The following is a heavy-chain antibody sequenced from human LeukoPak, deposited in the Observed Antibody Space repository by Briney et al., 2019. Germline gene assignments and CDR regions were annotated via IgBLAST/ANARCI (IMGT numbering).Heavy chain of an antibody. CDR3: ARADYYDSSGYEALAY. CDR1: GYTFTSYY. J-gene: IGHJ4*02. Sequence: GASVKVPCKASGYTFTSYYLHWVRQAPGQGLEWMGIINPSGGSTSYAQKFQGRVSMTRDMSTSTVYMELSSLRSEDTAVYYCARADYYDSSGYEALAYWGQGTLVTVSS. CDR2: INPSGGST. V-gene: IGHV1-46*01. D-gene: IGHD3-22*01.